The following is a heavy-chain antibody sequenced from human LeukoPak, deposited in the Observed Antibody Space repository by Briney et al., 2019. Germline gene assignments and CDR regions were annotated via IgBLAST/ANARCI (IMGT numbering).Heavy chain of an antibody. V-gene: IGHV5-51*01. D-gene: IGHD3-9*01. CDR1: GDSFTTYW. Sequence: GESLKISCKGSGDSFTTYWIAWVRQMPGKGLEWMGIIYPGDSDTRYSPSFQGQVTISADKSISTAYLQWSSLKASDTAMYYCAREVLTGYLDYWGQGTLVTVSS. CDR3: AREVLTGYLDY. CDR2: IYPGDSDT. J-gene: IGHJ4*02.